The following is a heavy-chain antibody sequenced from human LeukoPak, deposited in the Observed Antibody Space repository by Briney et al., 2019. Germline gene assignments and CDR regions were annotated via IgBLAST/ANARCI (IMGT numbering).Heavy chain of an antibody. Sequence: GASVKVSCKASVYTFTSYDINWVRHATGQRLEGMGWMKPDSADTSYAQKFQGRVTMTRDTSITTAYMERSRPSYEHTAVSYCARGPPESSSSDYWGQGTLVTVSS. CDR2: MKPDSADT. J-gene: IGHJ4*02. V-gene: IGHV1-8*01. D-gene: IGHD6-13*01. CDR3: ARGPPESSSSDY. CDR1: VYTFTSYD.